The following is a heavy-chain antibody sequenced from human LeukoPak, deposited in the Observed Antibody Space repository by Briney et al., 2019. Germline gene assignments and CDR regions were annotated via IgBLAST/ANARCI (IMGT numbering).Heavy chain of an antibody. CDR1: GGSFSGYY. V-gene: IGHV4-34*01. CDR2: INHSGST. CDR3: ARGHSPVATKVSYFQH. J-gene: IGHJ1*01. Sequence: SETLSLTCAVYGGSFSGYYWSWIRQPPGKGLEWIGEINHSGSTNYNPSLKSRVTILVDTSKNQFSLKLSSVTAADTAVYYCARGHSPVATKVSYFQHWGQGTLVTVSS. D-gene: IGHD5-12*01.